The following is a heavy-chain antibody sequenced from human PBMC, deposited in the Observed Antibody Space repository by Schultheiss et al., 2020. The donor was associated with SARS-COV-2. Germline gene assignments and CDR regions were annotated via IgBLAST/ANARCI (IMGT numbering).Heavy chain of an antibody. Sequence: SETLSLTCSVSGSSITGYFWTWIRQPPGKGLDPIGNIYFTGITKYNPSLKSRVTISIDTSKNQFSLKLGSVTAADTAVYFCARATRVENFFSVRGGPFDFWGRGALVTVSS. J-gene: IGHJ4*02. V-gene: IGHV4-59*01. CDR3: ARATRVENFFSVRGGPFDF. CDR1: GSSITGYF. D-gene: IGHD2-15*01. CDR2: IYFTGIT.